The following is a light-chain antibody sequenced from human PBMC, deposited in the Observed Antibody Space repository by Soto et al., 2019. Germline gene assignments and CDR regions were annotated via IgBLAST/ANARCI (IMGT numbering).Light chain of an antibody. V-gene: IGKV3-11*01. Sequence: PGERATLSCRASQSVISALAWYEQKPGQAPRLRIYHAFNRATGIPSRFSASGSGTDFTLTISSLEPEDFAVYYCQQRSNWPKTFGQGTKVEIK. CDR2: HAF. CDR1: QSVISA. J-gene: IGKJ1*01. CDR3: QQRSNWPKT.